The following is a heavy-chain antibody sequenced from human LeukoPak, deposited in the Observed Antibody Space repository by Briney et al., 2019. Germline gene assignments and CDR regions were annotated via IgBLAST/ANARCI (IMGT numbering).Heavy chain of an antibody. CDR3: ARDYRRSGRTYYYYMDV. CDR1: GFTFSDYY. D-gene: IGHD3-10*01. J-gene: IGHJ6*03. V-gene: IGHV3-11*04. CDR2: ISSSGSTI. Sequence: GGSLRLSCAASGFTFSDYYMSWIRQAPGKGLEWVSYISSSGSTIYYADSVKGRFTISRDNTKNSLYLQMNSLRAEDTAVYYCARDYRRSGRTYYYYMDVWGKGTTVTVSS.